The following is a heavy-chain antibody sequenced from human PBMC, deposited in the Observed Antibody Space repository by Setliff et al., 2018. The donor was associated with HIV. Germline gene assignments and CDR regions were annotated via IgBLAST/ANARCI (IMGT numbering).Heavy chain of an antibody. CDR3: ARDGPPFTVTMLDS. V-gene: IGHV1-3*04. D-gene: IGHD4-17*01. J-gene: IGHJ4*02. CDR2: VDTARGQP. CDR1: GYTFTDYA. Sequence: ASVKASCKASGYTFTDYAIHWLRQAPGQRPECMGWVDTARGQPTYSKNFQGRVTFSADRATNTVYLELTNLKSQDAAVYFCARDGPPFTVTMLDSWGQGTLVTVSA.